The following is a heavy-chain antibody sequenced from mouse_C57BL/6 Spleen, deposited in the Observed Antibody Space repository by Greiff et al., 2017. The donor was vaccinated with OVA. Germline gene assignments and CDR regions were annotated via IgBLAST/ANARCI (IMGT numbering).Heavy chain of an antibody. CDR1: GYTFTSYW. J-gene: IGHJ4*01. CDR2: IYPSDSET. V-gene: IGHV1-61*01. D-gene: IGHD1-1*01. CDR3: ARRDYGSSSYYAMDY. Sequence: QVQLKQPGAELVRPGSSVKLSCKASGYTFTSYWMDWVKQRPGQGLEWIGNIYPSDSETHYNQKFKDKATLTVDKSSSTAYMQLSSLTSEDSAVYYCARRDYGSSSYYAMDYWGQGTSVTVSS.